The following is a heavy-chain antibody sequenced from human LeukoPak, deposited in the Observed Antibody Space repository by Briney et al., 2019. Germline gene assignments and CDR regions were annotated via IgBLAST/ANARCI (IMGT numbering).Heavy chain of an antibody. CDR2: IYYSGST. J-gene: IGHJ1*01. CDR3: ALGYCGGGSCYAREYFQH. D-gene: IGHD2-15*01. CDR1: GGSISSGGYY. Sequence: PSETLSLTCTVSGGSISSGGYYWTWMRQHPGKGLEWIGYIYYSGSTYYNPSLKSRVTISVDTSKNQFSLRLGSVTAADTAVYYCALGYCGGGSCYAREYFQHWGQGTLVTVSS. V-gene: IGHV4-31*03.